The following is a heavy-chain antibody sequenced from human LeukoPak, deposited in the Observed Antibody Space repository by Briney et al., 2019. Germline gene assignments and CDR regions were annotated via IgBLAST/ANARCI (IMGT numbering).Heavy chain of an antibody. CDR1: GGSISSGGYC. V-gene: IGHV4-30-2*01. CDR3: ARGITMVRGVIYFDY. J-gene: IGHJ4*02. Sequence: ASQTLSLTCAVSGGSISSGGYCWSCIRQPPGKGLEWIGYVYGGGRTSYNPVLKSRATTSVDRSKTQFSLKLSSVAAADTAVYYCARGITMVRGVIYFDYWGQGTLVTVSS. CDR2: VYGGGRT. D-gene: IGHD3-10*01.